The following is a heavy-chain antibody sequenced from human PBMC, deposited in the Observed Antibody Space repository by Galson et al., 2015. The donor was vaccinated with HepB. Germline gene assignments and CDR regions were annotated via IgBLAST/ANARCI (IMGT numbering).Heavy chain of an antibody. CDR1: GGTFSSYA. CDR3: ARYGSGANAFDI. V-gene: IGHV1-69*04. D-gene: IGHD3-10*01. CDR2: IIPILGIA. J-gene: IGHJ3*02. Sequence: SVKVSCKASGGTFSSYAISWVRQAPGQGLEWVGRIIPILGIANYAQKFQGRVTITADKSTSTAYMELSSLRSEDTAVYYCARYGSGANAFDIWGQGTMVTVSS.